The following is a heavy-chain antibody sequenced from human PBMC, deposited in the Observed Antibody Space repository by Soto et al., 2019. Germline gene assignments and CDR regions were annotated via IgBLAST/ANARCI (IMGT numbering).Heavy chain of an antibody. CDR2: ISKNGIDI. D-gene: IGHD1-26*01. Sequence: EVQLVESGGGLVQPGGSLRLSCAASGFSFSTYEMKWVRQAPGKGLEWVSYISKNGIDIYYADSVKGRFTISRDNANNSLFVQMDSLRPEDTAVYYCAPRKYGSFNIGAFDIWGQGTMVTVSS. CDR1: GFSFSTYE. V-gene: IGHV3-48*03. CDR3: APRKYGSFNIGAFDI. J-gene: IGHJ3*02.